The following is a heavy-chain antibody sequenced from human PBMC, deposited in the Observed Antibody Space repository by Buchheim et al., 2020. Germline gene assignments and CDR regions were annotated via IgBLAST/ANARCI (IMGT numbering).Heavy chain of an antibody. V-gene: IGHV4-31*03. CDR2: IYYSGGT. J-gene: IGHJ3*01. D-gene: IGHD3-10*01. CDR3: ARGNAPMGAFDL. CDR1: GASISSGGYY. Sequence: QVQLQESGPGLVKPSQTLSLTCTVSGASISSGGYYWSWIRQLPGKGLEWIGYIYYSGGTYFNPSLKSRVTMSVEPAKNQFSLKLSSVTAADTAVYYCARGNAPMGAFDLWGQGT.